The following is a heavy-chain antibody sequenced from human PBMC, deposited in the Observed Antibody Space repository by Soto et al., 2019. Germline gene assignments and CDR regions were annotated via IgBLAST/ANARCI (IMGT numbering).Heavy chain of an antibody. CDR2: IWYDGSNK. CDR3: ARRMRNIVVVPAALGGMDV. V-gene: IGHV3-33*01. CDR1: GFTFSSYG. J-gene: IGHJ6*02. Sequence: SLRLSCAASGFTFSSYGMHWVRRAPGKGLEWVAVIWYDGSNKYYADSVKGRFTISRDNSKNTLYLQMNSLRAEDTAVYYCARRMRNIVVVPAALGGMDVWGQGTTVTVSS. D-gene: IGHD2-2*01.